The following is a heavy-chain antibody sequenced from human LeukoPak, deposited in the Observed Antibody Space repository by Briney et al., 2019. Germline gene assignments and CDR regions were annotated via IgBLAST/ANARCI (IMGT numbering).Heavy chain of an antibody. Sequence: EASVNVSCKASGYTFTSYYMHWVRQAPGQGLEWMGIINPSGGSTSYAQKFQGRVTMTRDTSTSTVYMEPSSLRSEDTAVYYCARGGGTIFGVVTILWYFDLWGRGTLFTVSS. CDR1: GYTFTSYY. CDR2: INPSGGST. J-gene: IGHJ2*01. D-gene: IGHD3-3*01. V-gene: IGHV1-46*01. CDR3: ARGGGTIFGVVTILWYFDL.